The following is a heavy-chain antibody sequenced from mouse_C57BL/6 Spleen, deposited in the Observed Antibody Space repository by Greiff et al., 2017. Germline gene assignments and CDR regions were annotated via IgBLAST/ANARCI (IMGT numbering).Heavy chain of an antibody. Sequence: QVQLQQPGAELVKPGASVKMSCKASGYTFTSYWITWVKQRPGQGLEWIGDIYPGSGSTNYNEKFKGKATLTADKSSSTAYMELRSLTSEDSAVYFCARNYDYDVRFAYWGQGTLVTVSA. J-gene: IGHJ3*01. CDR3: ARNYDYDVRFAY. D-gene: IGHD2-4*01. V-gene: IGHV1-55*01. CDR2: IYPGSGST. CDR1: GYTFTSYW.